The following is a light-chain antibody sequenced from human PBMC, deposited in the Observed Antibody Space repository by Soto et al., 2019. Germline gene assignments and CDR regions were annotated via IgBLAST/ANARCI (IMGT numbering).Light chain of an antibody. CDR2: RAS. CDR1: QNIRRN. Sequence: EIVMTQSPATLSVSPGERGTLSCRASQNIRRNLAWYQQKPCQAPRLLIYRASTRATGIPARFSGGGSGTEFTLTISSLQSEDFAVYYCQQYENWPPVTFGGWTKVEIK. J-gene: IGKJ4*01. V-gene: IGKV3D-15*01. CDR3: QQYENWPPVT.